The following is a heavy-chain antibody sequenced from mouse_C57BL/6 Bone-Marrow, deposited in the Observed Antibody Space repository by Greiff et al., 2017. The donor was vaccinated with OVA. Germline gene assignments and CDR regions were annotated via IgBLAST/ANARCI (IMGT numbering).Heavy chain of an antibody. CDR3: ARGKGLDY. V-gene: IGHV3-6*01. J-gene: IGHJ2*01. D-gene: IGHD3-3*01. Sequence: VQLQQSGPGLVKPSQSLSLTCSVTGYSITSGYYWNWIRQFPGNKLEWMGYISYDGSNNYNPSLKNPISITRDTSKNQFFLKLNSVTTEDTATYYGARGKGLDYWGQGTTLTVSS. CDR1: GYSITSGYY. CDR2: ISYDGSN.